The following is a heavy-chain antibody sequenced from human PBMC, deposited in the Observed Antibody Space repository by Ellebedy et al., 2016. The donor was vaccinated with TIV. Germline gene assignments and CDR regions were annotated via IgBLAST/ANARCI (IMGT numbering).Heavy chain of an antibody. CDR3: ARGRSGTYIHHAFDY. CDR1: GFTFSSFG. CDR2: ISYDGSSK. D-gene: IGHD1-14*01. Sequence: GESLKISCAASGFTFSSFGMHWVRQTPGKGLEWVAVISYDGSSKYYADSVKGRFTISRDNSKNTLYLQMNSLRAEDTAIYYCARGRSGTYIHHAFDYWGQGTLVTVSS. J-gene: IGHJ4*02. V-gene: IGHV3-30*03.